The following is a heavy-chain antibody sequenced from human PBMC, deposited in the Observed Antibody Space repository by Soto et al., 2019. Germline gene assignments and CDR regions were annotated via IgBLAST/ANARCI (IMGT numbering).Heavy chain of an antibody. V-gene: IGHV3-23*01. Sequence: CRILSCAASGFPFSSYAMSWVRQATGKGLEWVSAISGSGGSTYYADSVKGRFTISRDNSKNTLYLQMNSLRAEDTAVYYCAKGRVLGYYYGMDVWGQGTTVTVSS. CDR2: ISGSGGST. J-gene: IGHJ6*02. CDR3: AKGRVLGYYYGMDV. CDR1: GFPFSSYA. D-gene: IGHD3-3*01.